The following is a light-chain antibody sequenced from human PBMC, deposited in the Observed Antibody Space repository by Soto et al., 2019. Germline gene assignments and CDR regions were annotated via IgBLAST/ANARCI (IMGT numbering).Light chain of an antibody. CDR1: QEISNY. J-gene: IGKJ4*01. Sequence: DIQMTQSPSSLSASVGDTVTITCQASQEISNYFNWYQQKPGKAPTLMIYDASNLQTGVQSRFSGSGSGTYFTFTIRSLQPEDIGTYYCQQYDNLLLTFGGGTKVDIK. V-gene: IGKV1-33*01. CDR2: DAS. CDR3: QQYDNLLLT.